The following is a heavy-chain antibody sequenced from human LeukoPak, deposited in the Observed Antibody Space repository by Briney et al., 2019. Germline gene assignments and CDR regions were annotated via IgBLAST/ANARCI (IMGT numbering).Heavy chain of an antibody. Sequence: ASVKVSCKGSGYTFTNYAVHWVRQAPGQRLVWLGWINPGNGDTRYSQNFQGRVTVTSDTSAATAYVELNSLTSEDTAVYYCARERWHCRVNCYSVYYYALDVWGQGTTVTVSS. CDR1: GYTFTNYA. CDR3: ARERWHCRVNCYSVYYYALDV. J-gene: IGHJ6*02. D-gene: IGHD2-15*01. CDR2: INPGNGDT. V-gene: IGHV1-3*01.